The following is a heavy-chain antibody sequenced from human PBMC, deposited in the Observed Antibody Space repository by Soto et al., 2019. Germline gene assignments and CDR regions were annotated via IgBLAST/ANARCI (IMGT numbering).Heavy chain of an antibody. J-gene: IGHJ6*02. CDR2: ISSSGSTI. D-gene: IGHD3-10*01. CDR3: ARDYYGSGSYYTYYYYGMDV. CDR1: GFTFSDYY. Sequence: LRLSCAASGFTFSDYYMSWIRQAPGKGLEWVSYISSSGSTIYYADSVKGRFTISRDNAKNSLYLQMNSLRAEDTAVYYCARDYYGSGSYYTYYYYGMDVWGQGTTVTVSS. V-gene: IGHV3-11*01.